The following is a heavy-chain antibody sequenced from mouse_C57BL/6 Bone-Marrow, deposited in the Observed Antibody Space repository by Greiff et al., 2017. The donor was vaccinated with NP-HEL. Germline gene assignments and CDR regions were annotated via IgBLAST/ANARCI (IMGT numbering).Heavy chain of an antibody. D-gene: IGHD1-2*01. J-gene: IGHJ4*01. V-gene: IGHV5-15*01. CDR3: ARRGKLRRYAMDY. Sequence: EVMLVESGGGLVQPGGSLKLSCAASGFTFSDYGMAWVRQAPRKGPEWVAFISNLAYSIYYADTVTGRFTISRENAKNTLYLEMSSLRSEDTAMYYCARRGKLRRYAMDYWGQGTSVTVSS. CDR1: GFTFSDYG. CDR2: ISNLAYSI.